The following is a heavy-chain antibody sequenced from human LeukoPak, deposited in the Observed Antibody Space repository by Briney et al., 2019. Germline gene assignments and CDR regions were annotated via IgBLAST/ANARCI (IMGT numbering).Heavy chain of an antibody. CDR3: TRQDESSGYGFDS. D-gene: IGHD3-22*01. J-gene: IGHJ4*02. Sequence: GSLKLSFSASGFIFKWSGVHWVRQASGKGVGWGGRMRNKANSYATTYAASAKGRFTISRDESKNTAYLHMNSLKTEDTAVFYCTRQDESSGYGFDSWGRGTLVTVSS. V-gene: IGHV3-73*01. CDR1: GFIFKWSG. CDR2: MRNKANSYAT.